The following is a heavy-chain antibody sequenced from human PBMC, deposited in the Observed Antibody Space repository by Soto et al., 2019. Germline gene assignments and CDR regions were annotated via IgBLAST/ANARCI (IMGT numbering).Heavy chain of an antibody. V-gene: IGHV4-31*03. CDR2: IYYSGST. CDR3: ARNGRSGWYVAY. J-gene: IGHJ4*02. D-gene: IGHD6-13*01. CDR1: GESMRSGGYY. Sequence: SSETLSLTCTVSGESMRSGGYYWSWIRHHPGKDLEWIGYIYYSGSTYYNPSLRSRVTISVDTSKNQFSLKLTSVTAADTAVYYCARNGRSGWYVAYWGQGTLVTVSS.